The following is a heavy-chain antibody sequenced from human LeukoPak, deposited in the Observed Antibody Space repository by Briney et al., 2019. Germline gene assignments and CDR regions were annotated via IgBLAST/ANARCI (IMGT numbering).Heavy chain of an antibody. CDR1: GGSFSGYY. CDR3: ARVIDYSSSPNWFDP. V-gene: IGHV4-34*01. Sequence: SETLSLTCAVYGGSFSGYYWSWIRQPQGKGLEWMGEINHSGSTNYNPSLKSRVTISVDTSKNQFSLKLSSVTAADTAVYYCARVIDYSSSPNWFDPWGQGTLVTVSS. J-gene: IGHJ5*02. D-gene: IGHD6-6*01. CDR2: INHSGST.